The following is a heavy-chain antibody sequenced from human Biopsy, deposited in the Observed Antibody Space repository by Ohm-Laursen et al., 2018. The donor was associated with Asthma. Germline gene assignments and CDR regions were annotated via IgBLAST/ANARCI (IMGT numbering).Heavy chain of an antibody. D-gene: IGHD7-27*01. V-gene: IGHV4-31*03. CDR3: ARWGSFDFDY. CDR2: IYYSGST. J-gene: IGHJ4*02. Sequence: TLFLTCSVSGGSISSGDYYWSWIRQHPGKGLEWIGYIYYSGSTYYNPSLKSRVTISVDTSKNQFSLNLSSVTAADTAVYYCARWGSFDFDYWGQGTLVTVSS. CDR1: GGSISSGDYY.